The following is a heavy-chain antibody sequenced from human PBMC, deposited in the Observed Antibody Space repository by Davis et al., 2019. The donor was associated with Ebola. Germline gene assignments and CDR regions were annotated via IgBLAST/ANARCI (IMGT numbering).Heavy chain of an antibody. J-gene: IGHJ4*01. V-gene: IGHV3-11*03. CDR2: ISSSSSYT. D-gene: IGHD3-22*01. CDR3: AKHGGSGYGLDYLDS. CDR1: GFTFSDYY. Sequence: GESLKISCAASGFTFSDYYMSWIRQAPGKGLEWVSYISSSSSYTNYADSVKGRFTISRDNSENMLFLRLSSLRAEDTAMYYCAKHGGSGYGLDYLDSWGHGTLVTVSS.